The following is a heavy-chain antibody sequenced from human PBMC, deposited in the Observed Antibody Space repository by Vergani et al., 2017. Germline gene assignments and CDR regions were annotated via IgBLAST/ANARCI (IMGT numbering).Heavy chain of an antibody. CDR2: IIPIFGTA. Sequence: QVQLVQSGAEVKKPGSSVKVSCKASGGTFSSYAISWVRQAPGQGLEWMGGIIPIFGTANYAQKFQGRVTITADESTSTAYMELSSLRSEYTAVYYCARGGNYYDSSGYYSGYYFDYWGQGTLVTVSS. D-gene: IGHD3-22*01. CDR1: GGTFSSYA. V-gene: IGHV1-69*01. J-gene: IGHJ4*02. CDR3: ARGGNYYDSSGYYSGYYFDY.